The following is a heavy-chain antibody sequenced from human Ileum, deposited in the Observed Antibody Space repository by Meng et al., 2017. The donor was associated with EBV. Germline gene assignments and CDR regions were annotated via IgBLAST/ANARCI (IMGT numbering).Heavy chain of an antibody. Sequence: VQLLGSGGGFVRPGGSLRLSCAASGFTFSSYGLYWARQAPGKGLEWVSSVSGGGGTYYADSVKGRFTISRDNSKNTLSLQMNSLRAEDTAVYYCVRDRKGYRAFDYWGQGTLVTVSS. J-gene: IGHJ4*02. CDR2: VSGGGGT. D-gene: IGHD5-12*01. V-gene: IGHV3-23*01. CDR1: GFTFSSYG. CDR3: VRDRKGYRAFDY.